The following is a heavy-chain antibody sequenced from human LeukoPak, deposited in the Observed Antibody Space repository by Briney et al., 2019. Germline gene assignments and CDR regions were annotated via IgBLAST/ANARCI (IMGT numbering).Heavy chain of an antibody. CDR1: GYTFTSYG. D-gene: IGHD3-10*01. Sequence: GASVKVSCKASGYTFTSYGINWVRQAPGQGLEWKGWISAYNGNTNYAQKLQGRVTMTTDTSTSTAYMELRSLRSNDTAVYYCARGDYYGSGTYYKKTVDYWGQGTLVTVSS. CDR2: ISAYNGNT. J-gene: IGHJ4*02. V-gene: IGHV1-18*01. CDR3: ARGDYYGSGTYYKKTVDY.